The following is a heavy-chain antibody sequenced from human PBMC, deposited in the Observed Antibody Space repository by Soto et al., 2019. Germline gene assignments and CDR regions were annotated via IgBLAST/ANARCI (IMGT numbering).Heavy chain of an antibody. V-gene: IGHV4-34*01. J-gene: IGHJ5*02. CDR3: ARAPGMITFGGVRWFDP. Sequence: SETLSLTCAVYGGSFSGYYWSWIRQPPGKGLEWIGEINHSGSTNYNPSLKSRVTISVDTSKNQFSLKLSSVTAADTAVYYCARAPGMITFGGVRWFDPWGQGTLVTVSS. D-gene: IGHD3-16*01. CDR2: INHSGST. CDR1: GGSFSGYY.